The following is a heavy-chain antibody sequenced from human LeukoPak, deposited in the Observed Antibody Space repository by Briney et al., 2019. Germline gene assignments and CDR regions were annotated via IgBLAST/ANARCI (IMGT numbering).Heavy chain of an antibody. V-gene: IGHV3-66*04. D-gene: IGHD6-13*01. J-gene: IGHJ5*02. Sequence: GGSLRLSCAASGFTVNSNYMSWVRQAPGEGLEWVSLIYSGGSTYYADSVKARFTISRDNSKNTLYLQMNSLRAEDTAVYYCARHQQNCFDPWGQGTLVTVSS. CDR1: GFTVNSNY. CDR2: IYSGGST. CDR3: ARHQQNCFDP.